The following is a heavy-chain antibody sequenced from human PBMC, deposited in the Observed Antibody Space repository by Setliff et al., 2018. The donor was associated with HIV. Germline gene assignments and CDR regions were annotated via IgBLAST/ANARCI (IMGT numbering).Heavy chain of an antibody. D-gene: IGHD4-17*01. V-gene: IGHV3-21*01. Sequence: GGSLRLSCAASGFTFSSYSMNWVRQAPGKGLEWVSSISSSSSYIYYADSVKGRFTISRDNAKNSLYLQMNSLRAEDTAVYYCARVYDYGDYPFDYWGQGTLVTVSS. CDR2: ISSSSSYI. CDR3: ARVYDYGDYPFDY. CDR1: GFTFSSYS. J-gene: IGHJ4*02.